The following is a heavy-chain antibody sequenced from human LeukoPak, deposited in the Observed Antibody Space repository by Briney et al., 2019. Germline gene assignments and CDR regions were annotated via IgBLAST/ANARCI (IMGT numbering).Heavy chain of an antibody. Sequence: WASVKVSCKASGGTFSSYAISWVRQAPGQGLEWMGGIIPIFGTANYAQKFQGRVTITAVESTSTAYMELSSLRSEDTAVYYCARGRVYVVVPAAMPIRYYGMDVWGQGTTVTVSS. J-gene: IGHJ6*02. CDR2: IIPIFGTA. CDR3: ARGRVYVVVPAAMPIRYYGMDV. CDR1: GGTFSSYA. V-gene: IGHV1-69*13. D-gene: IGHD2-2*01.